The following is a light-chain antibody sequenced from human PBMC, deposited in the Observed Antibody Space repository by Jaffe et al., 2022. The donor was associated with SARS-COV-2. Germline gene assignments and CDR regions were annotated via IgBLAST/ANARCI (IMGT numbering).Light chain of an antibody. J-gene: IGLJ2*01. V-gene: IGLV4-69*01. CDR2: LNSDGSH. Sequence: QLVLTQSPSASASLGASVKLTCILSNEHSDNAIAWHQQQPEKGPRYLMYLNSDGSHSRGDGIPDRFSGSSSGAERYLTISSLQSEDEADYYCQTWDTGLRGVFGGGTKLTVL. CDR3: QTWDTGLRGV. CDR1: NEHSDNA.